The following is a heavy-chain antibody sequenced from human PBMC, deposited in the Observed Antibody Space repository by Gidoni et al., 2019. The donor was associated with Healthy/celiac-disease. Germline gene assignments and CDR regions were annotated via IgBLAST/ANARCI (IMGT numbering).Heavy chain of an antibody. V-gene: IGHV3-23*04. CDR2: ISGSGGST. CDR1: GFTFSSYA. J-gene: IGHJ4*02. D-gene: IGHD5-12*01. Sequence: EVQLVESGGGLVQPGGSLRLSCAASGFTFSSYAMSWVRQAPGKGLEWVSAISGSGGSTYYADSVKGRFTISRDNSKNTLYLQMNSLRAEDTAVYYCAKHFWFKRVATERDYFDYWGQGTLVTVSS. CDR3: AKHFWFKRVATERDYFDY.